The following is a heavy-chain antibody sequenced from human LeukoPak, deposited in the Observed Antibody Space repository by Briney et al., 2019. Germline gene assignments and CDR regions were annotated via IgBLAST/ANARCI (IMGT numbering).Heavy chain of an antibody. Sequence: GGSLRLSCAASGFTFSTYAMAWVRQAPGKGLEWVSAIGGGDRGTHYADSVKGRFTISRDNSKNTLYLQMNSLRADDTAIYYCARGSVSPPAEVWGKGTTVTVSS. D-gene: IGHD4-23*01. CDR3: ARGSVSPPAEV. CDR2: IGGGDRGT. V-gene: IGHV3-23*01. J-gene: IGHJ6*04. CDR1: GFTFSTYA.